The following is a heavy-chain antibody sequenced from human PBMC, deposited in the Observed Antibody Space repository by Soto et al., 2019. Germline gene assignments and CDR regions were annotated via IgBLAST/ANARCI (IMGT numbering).Heavy chain of an antibody. Sequence: QVQLRESGPGLVKPSETLSLTCTVSGGSIGIYYWTWVRQPPGKGLEWIGYIHWTGNTNYHPSLKSRVTISVDTSRNQFSLKLTSVTAADTAVYYCARKYSGSDYWGQGALVTVSS. CDR1: GGSIGIYY. J-gene: IGHJ4*02. CDR3: ARKYSGSDY. V-gene: IGHV4-59*01. CDR2: IHWTGNT. D-gene: IGHD2-21*01.